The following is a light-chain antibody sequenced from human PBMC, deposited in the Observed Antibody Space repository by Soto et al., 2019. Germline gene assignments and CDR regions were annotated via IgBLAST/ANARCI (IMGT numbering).Light chain of an antibody. V-gene: IGLV1-44*01. Sequence: VLAQRPSASGTPGQRVAISCSGTSSNIGSNPVNWFQQLPGTAPKLLIYGSNQRPSGVPDRFSGSKSGTSASLAISGLQSEDEADYYCAAWDDNLFGPVFGGGTKLTVL. CDR3: AAWDDNLFGPV. CDR1: SSNIGSNP. J-gene: IGLJ2*01. CDR2: GSN.